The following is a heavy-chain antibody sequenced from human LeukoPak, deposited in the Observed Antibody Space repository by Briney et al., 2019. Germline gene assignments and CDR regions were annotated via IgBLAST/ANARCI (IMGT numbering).Heavy chain of an antibody. D-gene: IGHD2-2*01. Sequence: GGSLRLSCAPSGFTFSNYAMSWVRQAPGKGLEWVSGITCSGGSTNYADSVKGRFTLSRDSSKNTLYLQMNSLRVEDRAVYYCAKRSGYCSTISCYHLFDYWGQGTLVTVSS. J-gene: IGHJ4*02. CDR1: GFTFSNYA. CDR2: ITCSGGST. CDR3: AKRSGYCSTISCYHLFDY. V-gene: IGHV3-23*01.